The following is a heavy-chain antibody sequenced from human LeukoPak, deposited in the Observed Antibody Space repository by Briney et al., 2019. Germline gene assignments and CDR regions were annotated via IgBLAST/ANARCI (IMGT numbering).Heavy chain of an antibody. CDR3: ARDPYDSSGYYNDY. V-gene: IGHV1-69*11. D-gene: IGHD3-22*01. CDR1: GGTFSNYA. CDR2: IIPIIGKA. Sequence: GASVKVSCKASGGTFSNYAISGVRQAPGQGLEWMGMIIPIIGKANYAQKFQGRVTITADESTSTAYMELSSLRSEDTAVYYCARDPYDSSGYYNDYWGQGTLVTVSS. J-gene: IGHJ4*02.